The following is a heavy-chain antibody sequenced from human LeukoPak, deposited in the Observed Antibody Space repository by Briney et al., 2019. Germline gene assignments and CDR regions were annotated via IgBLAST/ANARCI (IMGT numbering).Heavy chain of an antibody. CDR3: AKGSSPFDY. D-gene: IGHD6-13*01. V-gene: IGHV3-23*01. Sequence: GGSLRLSCAASGFTFSSYAMSWVRQAPGKGLEWVSAISANGGGTYYADSVKGRFTISRDNSKNTLYLQMNSLSAEDTAVYYCAKGSSPFDYWGQGTLVTVSS. CDR2: ISANGGGT. J-gene: IGHJ4*02. CDR1: GFTFSSYA.